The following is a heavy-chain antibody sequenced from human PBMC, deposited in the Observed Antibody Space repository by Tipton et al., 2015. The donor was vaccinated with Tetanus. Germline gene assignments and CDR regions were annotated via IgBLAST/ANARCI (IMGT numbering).Heavy chain of an antibody. Sequence: TLSLTCAVYGGSFSGYYWSWIRQPPGKGLEWIGEINHSGSTNYNPSLKSRVTISVDTSKNQFSLKLSSVTAADTAVYYCARARTLWFGELLYSRQPYYFDYWGQGTLVTVSS. J-gene: IGHJ4*02. CDR1: GGSFSGYY. V-gene: IGHV4-34*01. CDR2: INHSGST. CDR3: ARARTLWFGELLYSRQPYYFDY. D-gene: IGHD3-10*01.